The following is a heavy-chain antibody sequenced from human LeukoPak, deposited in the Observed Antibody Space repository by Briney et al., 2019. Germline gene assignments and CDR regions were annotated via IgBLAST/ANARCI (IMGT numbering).Heavy chain of an antibody. CDR2: ISGNGWT. Sequence: PGGSLRLSCAASGFIFSNYAMSWVRQAPGRGLEWVSHISGNGWTDYTDSVKGRFTISRDNSKNTLYLQMNSLRAEDTAVYYCAKEEGGGSGKFHLNWFDPWGQGTPVTVSS. D-gene: IGHD3-10*01. CDR1: GFIFSNYA. J-gene: IGHJ5*02. V-gene: IGHV3-23*01. CDR3: AKEEGGGSGKFHLNWFDP.